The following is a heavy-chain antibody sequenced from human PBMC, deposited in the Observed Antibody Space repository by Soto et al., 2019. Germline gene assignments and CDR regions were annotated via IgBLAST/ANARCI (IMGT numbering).Heavy chain of an antibody. CDR1: GFTVSSNY. Sequence: PGGSLRLSCAASGFTVSSNYMSWVRQAPGKGLELVSVIYSGGSTYYADSVKGRFTISRDNSKNTLYLQMNSLRAEDTAVYYCARAERGYSYGYSDWGQGTLATVS. D-gene: IGHD5-18*01. J-gene: IGHJ4*02. V-gene: IGHV3-53*01. CDR2: IYSGGST. CDR3: ARAERGYSYGYSD.